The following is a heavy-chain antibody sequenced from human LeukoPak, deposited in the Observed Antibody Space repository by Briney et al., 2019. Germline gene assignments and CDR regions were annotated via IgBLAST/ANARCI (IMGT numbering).Heavy chain of an antibody. CDR1: GFTYSSYA. V-gene: IGHV3-53*01. J-gene: IGHJ4*02. CDR3: ARDSDSGYGPFAS. Sequence: PGGSLRLSCAASGFTYSSYAMSWVRQAPGKGLEWVSVIHSGGTTNYADSVQGRFTISRDNSKTTVYLHMNSLRAEDTAVYYCARDSDSGYGPFASWGQGTLVTVSS. CDR2: IHSGGTT. D-gene: IGHD5-12*01.